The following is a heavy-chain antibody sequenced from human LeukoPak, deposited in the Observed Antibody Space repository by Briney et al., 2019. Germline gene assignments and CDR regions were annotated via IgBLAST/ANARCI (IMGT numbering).Heavy chain of an antibody. CDR2: IDWDDDK. Sequence: ESGPTLVNPTQTLTLTCTFSGFSLSTSGMCVSWIRQPPGKALEWLARIDWDDDKYYSTSLKTRLTISKDTSKNQVVLTMTNMDPVDTATYYCARMHDFWSGYPHMDVWGKGTTVTVSS. J-gene: IGHJ6*04. CDR1: GFSLSTSGMC. D-gene: IGHD3-3*01. CDR3: ARMHDFWSGYPHMDV. V-gene: IGHV2-70*11.